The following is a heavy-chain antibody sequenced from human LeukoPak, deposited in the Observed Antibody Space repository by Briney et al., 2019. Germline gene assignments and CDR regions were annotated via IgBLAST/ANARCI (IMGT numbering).Heavy chain of an antibody. D-gene: IGHD1/OR15-1a*01. CDR2: ISSSRSYT. CDR3: ARGFSAPPLEQENWFDP. Sequence: PGGSLRLSCAASGFTFSDYYMSWIRQAPGKGLEWVSYISSSRSYTNYADSVKGRFTISRDNAKNSLYLQMNSLRAEDTAGYYCARGFSAPPLEQENWFDPWVQGTLVTVSS. CDR1: GFTFSDYY. V-gene: IGHV3-11*06. J-gene: IGHJ5*02.